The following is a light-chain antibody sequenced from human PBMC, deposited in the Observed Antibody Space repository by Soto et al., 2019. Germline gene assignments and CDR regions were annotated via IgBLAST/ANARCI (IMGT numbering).Light chain of an antibody. Sequence: DIQMTQSPSTLSASIGDRVSITCRASQSISKWLAWHQHKPGKAPKLLIYDASTLQSGVPPRFSGSGSGTEFTLTIRSLQPDDFAVYYCHHRGNGITFGQGTRLEIK. V-gene: IGKV1-5*01. CDR2: DAS. CDR3: HHRGNGIT. J-gene: IGKJ5*01. CDR1: QSISKW.